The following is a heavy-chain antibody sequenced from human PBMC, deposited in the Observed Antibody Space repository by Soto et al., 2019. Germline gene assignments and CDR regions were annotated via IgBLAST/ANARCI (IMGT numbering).Heavy chain of an antibody. V-gene: IGHV3-23*01. J-gene: IGHJ1*01. CDR3: AKVHCSRASWYYSEYFQH. D-gene: IGHD2-2*01. CDR2: ISGSGGST. CDR1: GFTFSSYA. Sequence: GGSLRLSCAASGFTFSSYAMSWVRQAPGKGLEWVSAISGSGGSTYYANSVKGRFTISRDNSKNTLYLQMNSLRAEDTAVYYCAKVHCSRASWYYSEYFQHWGQGTLVTVSS.